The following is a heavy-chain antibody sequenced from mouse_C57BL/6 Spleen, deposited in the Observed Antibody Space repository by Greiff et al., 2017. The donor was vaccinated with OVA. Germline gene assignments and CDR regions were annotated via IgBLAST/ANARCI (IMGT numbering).Heavy chain of an antibody. D-gene: IGHD1-1*01. CDR2: INPNNGGT. J-gene: IGHJ1*03. CDR3: ARLRLRYGYFDV. CDR1: GYTFTDYN. V-gene: IGHV1-18*01. Sequence: EVKLQESGPELVKPGASVKIPCKASGYTFTDYNMDWVKQSHGKSLEWIGDINPNNGGTIYNQKFKGKATLTVDKSSSTAYMELRSLTSEDTAVYYCARLRLRYGYFDVWGTGTTVTVSS.